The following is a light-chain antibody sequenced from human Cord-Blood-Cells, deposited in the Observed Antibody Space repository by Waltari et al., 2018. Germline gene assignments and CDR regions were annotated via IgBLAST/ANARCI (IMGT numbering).Light chain of an antibody. CDR1: QDIRNY. V-gene: IGKV1-33*01. J-gene: IGKJ3*01. CDR3: QQYDNLSFT. Sequence: DIKMTQSPYSLSASVGARVTITCQASQDIRNYLNWYQQKTGKAPKLLIYDASNLETGVPSRFSGSGSGTDFTFTISSLQPEDIATYYCQQYDNLSFTFGPGTKVDIK. CDR2: DAS.